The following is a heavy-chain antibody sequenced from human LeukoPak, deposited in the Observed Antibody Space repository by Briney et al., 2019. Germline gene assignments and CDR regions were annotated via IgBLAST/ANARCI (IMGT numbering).Heavy chain of an antibody. J-gene: IGHJ4*02. CDR1: GFTLSTYG. Sequence: PGGSLRLSCAASGFTLSTYGMSWVRQAPGKGLEWVSAISGSDTSTYYADSVKGRFTISRDNGKNSLYLQMNSLRAEDTAVYFCARDRSDGYNKNDFWGQGTLVTVSS. CDR2: ISGSDTST. V-gene: IGHV3-23*01. CDR3: ARDRSDGYNKNDF. D-gene: IGHD5-24*01.